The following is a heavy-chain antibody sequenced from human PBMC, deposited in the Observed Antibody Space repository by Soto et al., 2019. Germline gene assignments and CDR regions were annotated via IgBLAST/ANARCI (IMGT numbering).Heavy chain of an antibody. CDR3: AHRRGSSVSWDY. V-gene: IGHV2-5*02. CDR2: IYWDDDK. CDR1: GFSLSTTGVG. Sequence: QITLKESGPTLVKPTQTLTLTCTFSGFSLSTTGVGVGWIRQPPGKALEWLALIYWDDDKRYSPSLKCRLTITKDTSKNQVVLTMTNMDPVDTATYYCAHRRGSSVSWDYWGQGTLVTVSS. J-gene: IGHJ4*02. D-gene: IGHD1-26*01.